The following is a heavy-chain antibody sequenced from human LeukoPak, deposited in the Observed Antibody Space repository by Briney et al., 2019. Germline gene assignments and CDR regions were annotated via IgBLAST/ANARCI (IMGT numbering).Heavy chain of an antibody. Sequence: SETLSLTCTVSGGSISSYYWSWIPQPPGQGLEWIGYIYYNGNTNYNPSLKSRVTISVDTSKNQFSLKLSSVTAADTAVYYCAREGTLDSSGYYLGYWGQGTLVTVSS. J-gene: IGHJ4*02. D-gene: IGHD3-22*01. CDR1: GGSISSYY. V-gene: IGHV4-59*01. CDR2: IYYNGNT. CDR3: AREGTLDSSGYYLGY.